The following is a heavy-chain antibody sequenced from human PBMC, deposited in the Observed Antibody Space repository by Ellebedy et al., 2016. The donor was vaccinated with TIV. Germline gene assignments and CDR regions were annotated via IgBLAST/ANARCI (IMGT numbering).Heavy chain of an antibody. CDR3: ARDCSTWYFAN. Sequence: PGGSLRLSCAASGFTFSTSAMSWVRQAPEKGPEWVSTISSGGGGTYYTDSVKGRFTISRDNSKSTLYLHMSSLRLEDTAIYYCARDCSTWYFANWGQGTLVSVSS. J-gene: IGHJ4*02. D-gene: IGHD6-13*01. CDR1: GFTFSTSA. V-gene: IGHV3-23*01. CDR2: ISSGGGGT.